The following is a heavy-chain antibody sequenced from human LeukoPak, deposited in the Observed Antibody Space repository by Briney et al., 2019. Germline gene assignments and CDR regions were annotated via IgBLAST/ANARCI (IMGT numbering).Heavy chain of an antibody. D-gene: IGHD2-15*01. V-gene: IGHV3-23*01. CDR2: ISGSGGST. CDR1: GLTFSSYA. J-gene: IGHJ6*02. Sequence: GSLRLSCAASGLTFSSYAMSWVRQAPGKGLEWVSAISGSGGSTYYADSVKGRFTISRDNSKNTLYLQMNSLRAEDTAVYYCAKIRIGPYYYYGMDVWGQGTTVTVSS. CDR3: AKIRIGPYYYYGMDV.